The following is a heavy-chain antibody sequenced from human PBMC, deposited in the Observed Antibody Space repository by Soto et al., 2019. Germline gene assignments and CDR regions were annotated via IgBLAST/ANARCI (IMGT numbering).Heavy chain of an antibody. CDR3: ARARLRAVYAFDF. V-gene: IGHV4-31*03. Sequence: PSETLSLTCTLSGVSITSGAYYWTWVRQHPGKGLEWIGYIYYNGNTYFSPSLMSRLTISIDTSKNQFSLRLSSVTAADTAMYYCARARLRAVYAFDFWGQGTMVTVSS. CDR2: IYYNGNT. CDR1: GVSITSGAYY. J-gene: IGHJ3*01. D-gene: IGHD4-17*01.